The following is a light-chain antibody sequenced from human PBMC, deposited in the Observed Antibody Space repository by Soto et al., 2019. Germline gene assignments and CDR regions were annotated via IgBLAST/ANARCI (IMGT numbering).Light chain of an antibody. CDR3: QMYSGAPV. V-gene: IGKV1-5*03. J-gene: IGKJ1*01. CDR2: RAS. Sequence: DIQMTQSPSTLSASVGDRVIITCRASQSISNRLAWYQQSPGKAPKLLIYRASSLESGVPSRFSGSGSGTEFTLTISSLQPDDVAIYSCQMYSGAPVFGQGTKVEIK. CDR1: QSISNR.